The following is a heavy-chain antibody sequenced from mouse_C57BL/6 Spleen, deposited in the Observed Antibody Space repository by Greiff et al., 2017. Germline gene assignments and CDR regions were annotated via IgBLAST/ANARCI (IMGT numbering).Heavy chain of an antibody. CDR2: IDPSDSYT. J-gene: IGHJ3*01. D-gene: IGHD1-1*01. CDR1: GYTFTSYW. Sequence: QVQLQQPGAELVMPGASVKLSCKASGYTFTSYWMHWVKQRPGQGLERIGEIDPSDSYTNYNQKFKGKSTLTVDKSSSTAYMQLSSLTSEDSAVYYCVRRGSRDFAYWGQGTLVTVSA. CDR3: VRRGSRDFAY. V-gene: IGHV1-69*01.